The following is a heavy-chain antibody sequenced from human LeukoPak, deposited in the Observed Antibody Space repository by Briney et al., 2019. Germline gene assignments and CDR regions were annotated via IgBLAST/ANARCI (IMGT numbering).Heavy chain of an antibody. J-gene: IGHJ4*02. V-gene: IGHV3-11*01. CDR2: ISSSGSTI. D-gene: IGHD5-18*01. Sequence: KPGGSLRLSCAASGFTFSDYYMSWIRQAPGKGLEWVSYISSSGSTIYYADSVKGRFTISRDNAKNSLYLQMNSLRAEDTAVYYCATSYSYGQPECDYWGQKTLVTVSS. CDR3: ATSYSYGQPECDY. CDR1: GFTFSDYY.